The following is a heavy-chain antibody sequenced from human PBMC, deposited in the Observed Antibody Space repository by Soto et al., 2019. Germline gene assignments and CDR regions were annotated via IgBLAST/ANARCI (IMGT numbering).Heavy chain of an antibody. D-gene: IGHD5-12*01. CDR3: ARGRRDGFIDY. CDR2: IYHSGST. V-gene: IGHV4-30-2*01. CDR1: GGSISSGGYS. Sequence: SETLSLTCAVSGGSISSGGYSWSWIRQPPGKGLEWIGYIYHSGSTYYNPSLKSRVTISVDRSKNQFSLKLSSVTAADTAVYYCARGRRDGFIDYWGQGTLVTVSS. J-gene: IGHJ4*02.